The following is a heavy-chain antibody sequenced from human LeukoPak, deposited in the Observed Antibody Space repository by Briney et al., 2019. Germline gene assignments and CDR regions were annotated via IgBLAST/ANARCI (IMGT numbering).Heavy chain of an antibody. D-gene: IGHD6-19*01. Sequence: SGGSLRLSCAASGFTFSSYSMNWVRQAPGKGLEWVSSISSSSSYIYYADSVKGRFTISRDNAKNSLYLQMNSLRAEDTAVYYCARTQAAVADNWFDPWGQGTLVTVSS. J-gene: IGHJ5*02. V-gene: IGHV3-21*01. CDR3: ARTQAAVADNWFDP. CDR1: GFTFSSYS. CDR2: ISSSSSYI.